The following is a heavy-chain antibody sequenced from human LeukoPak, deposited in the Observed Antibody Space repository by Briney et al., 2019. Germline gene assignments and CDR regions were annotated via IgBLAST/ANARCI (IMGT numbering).Heavy chain of an antibody. D-gene: IGHD3-22*01. V-gene: IGHV3-30-3*01. Sequence: GGSLRLSCAASGFTFSSYAMHWVRQAPGKGLEWVAVISYDGSNKYYADSVKGRFTISRDNAKNSLYLQMNSLRAEDTAVYYCATYSSLNRREFQYWGQGTLLTVSS. CDR3: ATYSSLNRREFQY. CDR2: ISYDGSNK. CDR1: GFTFSSYA. J-gene: IGHJ1*01.